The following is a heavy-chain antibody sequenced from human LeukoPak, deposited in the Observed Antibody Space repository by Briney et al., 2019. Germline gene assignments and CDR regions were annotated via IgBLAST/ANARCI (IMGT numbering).Heavy chain of an antibody. CDR3: TRGTGTTGKPD. Sequence: PGGSLRLSCAASGFTFSGSAMHWVRQASGKGLEWVGRIRSKANSYATAYAASVKGRFTISRDDSKNMAYLQMNSLKTEDTAVYYCTRGTGTTGKPDWGQGTLVTVSS. CDR1: GFTFSGSA. J-gene: IGHJ4*02. CDR2: IRSKANSYAT. V-gene: IGHV3-73*01. D-gene: IGHD1-1*01.